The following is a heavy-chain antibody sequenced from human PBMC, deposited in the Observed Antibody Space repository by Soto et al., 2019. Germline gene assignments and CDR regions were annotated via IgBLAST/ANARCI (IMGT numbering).Heavy chain of an antibody. CDR2: IIPIFGTV. D-gene: IGHD5-12*01. CDR1: GGTFSNYP. CDR3: ARGNHRWLQLWYFDL. V-gene: IGHV1-69*12. Sequence: QVQLVQSGAEVKKPGSSGKVSCKASGGTFSNYPISWVRQAPGQGLEWMGGIIPIFGTVNYAQKFQGRVTITAAESTSTADMELSSLRSEDTAVYYCARGNHRWLQLWYFDLWGRGTLVTVSS. J-gene: IGHJ2*01.